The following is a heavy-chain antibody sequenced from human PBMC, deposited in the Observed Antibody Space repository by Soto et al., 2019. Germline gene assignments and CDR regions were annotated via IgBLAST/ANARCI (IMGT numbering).Heavy chain of an antibody. V-gene: IGHV5-51*01. CDR2: IYPGDSDT. CDR3: ARRLGAATSRALDI. J-gene: IGHJ3*02. D-gene: IGHD1-26*01. CDR1: GYSFTFYW. Sequence: PGESLKISSEGSGYSFTFYWIGWVRQMPGKGLEWMGIIYPGDSDTRYSPSFQGQVTISADKSISTAYLQWSSLKASDTAMYYCARRLGAATSRALDIWGQGTMVTVSS.